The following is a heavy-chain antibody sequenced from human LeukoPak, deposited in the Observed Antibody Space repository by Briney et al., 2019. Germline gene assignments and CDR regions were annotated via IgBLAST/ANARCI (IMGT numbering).Heavy chain of an antibody. J-gene: IGHJ4*02. Sequence: PGGSLRLSCAASGFTFDDYGMSWVRQAPGKGLEWVASINPDGSEKYSVDSVKGRFTISRDNAKNSLYLQMNSLRAEDTAVYYCARDRGYSSFDYWGQGTLVTVSS. V-gene: IGHV3-7*01. CDR1: GFTFDDYG. CDR3: ARDRGYSSFDY. CDR2: INPDGSEK. D-gene: IGHD6-19*01.